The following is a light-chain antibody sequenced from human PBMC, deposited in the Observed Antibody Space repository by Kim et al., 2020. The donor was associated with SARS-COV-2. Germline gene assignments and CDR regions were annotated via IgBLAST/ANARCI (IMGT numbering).Light chain of an antibody. CDR3: QQYGSSPRT. V-gene: IGKV3-20*01. Sequence: LAPGERATLSCRASQSVSSSYLAWYQQKPGQAPRLLIYGASSRATGIPDRFSGSGSGTDFTLTISRLEPEDFAVYYCQQYGSSPRTFGQGTKLEI. CDR2: GAS. CDR1: QSVSSSY. J-gene: IGKJ2*01.